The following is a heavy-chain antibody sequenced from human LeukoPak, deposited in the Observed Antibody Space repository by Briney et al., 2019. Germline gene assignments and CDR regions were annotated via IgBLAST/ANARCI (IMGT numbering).Heavy chain of an antibody. V-gene: IGHV3-64*01. Sequence: GGSLRLSCAASGFTFSSYAMHWVRQAPGKGLEYVSAISSNGGSTYYANSVKGRFTISRDNSKNTLYLQMGSLRAEDMAVYYCARRGGSYSYYFDYWGQGTLVTVSS. J-gene: IGHJ4*02. CDR3: ARRGGSYSYYFDY. CDR1: GFTFSSYA. CDR2: ISSNGGST. D-gene: IGHD1-26*01.